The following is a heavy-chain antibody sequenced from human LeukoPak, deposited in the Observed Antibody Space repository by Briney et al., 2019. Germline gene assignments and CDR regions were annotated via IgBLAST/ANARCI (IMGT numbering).Heavy chain of an antibody. CDR2: ISSSSSYI. CDR3: ARQPNYGAFDI. D-gene: IGHD4-17*01. Sequence: GGSLRLSCAASGFTSSSYSMNWVRQAPGKGLEWVSSISSSSSYIYYADSVKGRFTISRDNSKNTLYLQMNSLRAEDTAVYYCARQPNYGAFDIWGQGTMVTVSS. V-gene: IGHV3-21*04. CDR1: GFTSSSYS. J-gene: IGHJ3*02.